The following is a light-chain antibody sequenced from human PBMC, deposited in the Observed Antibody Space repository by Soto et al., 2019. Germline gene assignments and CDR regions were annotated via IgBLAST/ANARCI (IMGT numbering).Light chain of an antibody. J-gene: IGKJ5*01. CDR1: QGISSW. CDR2: AES. CDR3: QKANSFPIT. V-gene: IGKV1D-12*01. Sequence: FQITQSPSSGSASVGDRVTITCRASQGISSWLAWYQQKTGKAPKLLIYAESSLQSGVPSRLSGSGSGTDFTLTISRLQPEDFATYYCQKANSFPITFGQGTRLEIK.